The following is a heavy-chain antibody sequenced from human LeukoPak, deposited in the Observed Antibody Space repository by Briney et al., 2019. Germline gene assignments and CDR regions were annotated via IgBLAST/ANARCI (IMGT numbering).Heavy chain of an antibody. J-gene: IGHJ4*02. V-gene: IGHV3-33*01. CDR2: IWNDGSIK. Sequence: SCKASGYTFTSYGISWVRQAPGKGLEWMAVIWNDGSIKYYVDSVKGRFTISRDNSKNTLYLQMNSLRAEDTAVYYCARDVIAATRSAVLDYWGQGTLVTVSS. D-gene: IGHD6-13*01. CDR1: GYTFTSYG. CDR3: ARDVIAATRSAVLDY.